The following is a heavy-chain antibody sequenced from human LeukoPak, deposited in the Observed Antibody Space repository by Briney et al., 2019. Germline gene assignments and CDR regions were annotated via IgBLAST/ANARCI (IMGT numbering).Heavy chain of an antibody. CDR1: GFTFSDYY. J-gene: IGHJ5*01. V-gene: IGHV3-7*04. Sequence: PGGSLRLSCAASGFTFSDYYMSWIRQAPGKGLEWVANIKQDGSEKYYVDSVMGRFTISRDNAKNSLYLQMNSLRVEDTAVYYCARENIAVPGGDSWGQGTLVTVSS. CDR3: ARENIAVPGGDS. CDR2: IKQDGSEK. D-gene: IGHD6-19*01.